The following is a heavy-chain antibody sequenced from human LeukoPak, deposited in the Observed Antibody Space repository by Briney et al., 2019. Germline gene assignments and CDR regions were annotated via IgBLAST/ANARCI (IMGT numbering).Heavy chain of an antibody. V-gene: IGHV1-18*01. CDR2: ISAYNGNT. D-gene: IGHD3-22*01. CDR1: GYTFTSNG. J-gene: IGHJ4*02. Sequence: ASVKVSCKASGYTFTSNGISWVRQAPGQGLEWMGWISAYNGNTNYAQKLQGRVTMTTDTSTSTAYMELRSLRSDDTAVYYCARGAVHYDSSGYYYYWGQGAPITVSS. CDR3: ARGAVHYDSSGYYYY.